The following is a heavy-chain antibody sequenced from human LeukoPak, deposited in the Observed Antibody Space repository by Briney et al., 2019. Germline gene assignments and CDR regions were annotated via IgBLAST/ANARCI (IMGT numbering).Heavy chain of an antibody. CDR3: ARDFEGFAATVGGHYDY. V-gene: IGHV3-30-3*01. CDR1: GFTFSSYA. CDR2: ISYDGSNK. J-gene: IGHJ4*02. Sequence: PGGSLRLSCAASGFTFSSYAMHWVRQAPGKGLEWVAVISYDGSNKYYADSVKGRFTISRDNAKNSLYLQMNSLRAEDTAVYYCARDFEGFAATVGGHYDYWGQGTLVTVSS. D-gene: IGHD4-23*01.